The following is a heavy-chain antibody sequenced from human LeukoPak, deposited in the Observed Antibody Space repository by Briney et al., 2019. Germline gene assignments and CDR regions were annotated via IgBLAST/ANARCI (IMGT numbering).Heavy chain of an antibody. D-gene: IGHD7-27*01. CDR2: ISGSGGST. Sequence: GGSLRLSCAASGFTFSSYGMHWVRQAPGKGLEWVSAISGSGGSTYYADSVKGRFTISRDNSKNTLYLQMNSLRAEDTAVYYCAKDAVTGEGSLRFDYWGQGTLVTVSS. CDR3: AKDAVTGEGSLRFDY. CDR1: GFTFSSYG. J-gene: IGHJ4*02. V-gene: IGHV3-23*01.